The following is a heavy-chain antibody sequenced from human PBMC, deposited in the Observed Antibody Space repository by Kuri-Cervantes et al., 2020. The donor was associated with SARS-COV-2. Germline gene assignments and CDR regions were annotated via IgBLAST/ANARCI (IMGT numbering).Heavy chain of an antibody. CDR1: GFIFSDAG. V-gene: IGHV3-30*02. Sequence: LSLTCAASGFIFSDAGMHWVRQAPGKGLEWVAFIQDDGSNKYYADSVKGRFTISRDNSKNTLYLQMNSLKTEDTAVYYCTTLIDYWGQGALVTVSS. J-gene: IGHJ4*02. CDR3: TTLIDY. CDR2: IQDDGSNK.